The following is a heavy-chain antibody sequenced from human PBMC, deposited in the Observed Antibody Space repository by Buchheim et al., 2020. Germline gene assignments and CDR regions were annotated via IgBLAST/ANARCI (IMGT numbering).Heavy chain of an antibody. V-gene: IGHV4-34*01. J-gene: IGHJ6*02. CDR1: GGSFSGYY. CDR2: INHSGST. Sequence: QVQLQQWDAGLLKPSETLSLTCAVYGGSFSGYYWSWIRQPPGKGLEWIGEINHSGSTNYNPSLKSRVTISVDTSKNQFSLKLSSVTAADTAVYYCARCVFDSNYDFYYGMDVWGQGTT. D-gene: IGHD4-11*01. CDR3: ARCVFDSNYDFYYGMDV.